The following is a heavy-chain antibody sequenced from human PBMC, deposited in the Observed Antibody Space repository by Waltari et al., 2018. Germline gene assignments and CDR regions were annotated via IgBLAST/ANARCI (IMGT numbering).Heavy chain of an antibody. CDR3: ARGVTLAP. CDR1: GGSFSGYY. V-gene: IGHV4-34*01. J-gene: IGHJ5*02. CDR2: INHSGST. Sequence: QVPLQQWGAGLLKPSETLSLTCAVYGGSFSGYYWSWIRQPPGKGLEWIGEINHSGSTNYNPSLKSRVTISVDTSKNQFSLKLSSVTAADTAVYYCARGVTLAPWGQGTLVTVSS. D-gene: IGHD4-4*01.